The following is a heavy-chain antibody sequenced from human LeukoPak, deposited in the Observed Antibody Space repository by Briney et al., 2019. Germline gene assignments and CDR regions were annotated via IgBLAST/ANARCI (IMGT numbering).Heavy chain of an antibody. CDR3: ARAHQLLYGPPFN. Sequence: ASVKVSCKASGYTFTSYYMHWVRQAPGQGLEWMGIINPSGGSTSYAQKFQGRVTTTRDTSTSTVYMELSSLRSEDTAVYYCARAHQLLYGPPFNWGQGTLVTVSS. D-gene: IGHD2-2*02. J-gene: IGHJ4*02. CDR2: INPSGGST. CDR1: GYTFTSYY. V-gene: IGHV1-46*01.